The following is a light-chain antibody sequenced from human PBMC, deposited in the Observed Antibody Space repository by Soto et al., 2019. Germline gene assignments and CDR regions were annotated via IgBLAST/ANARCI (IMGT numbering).Light chain of an antibody. CDR1: SSNIGSNT. CDR2: SNN. Sequence: QSVLTQPPSASGTPGQRVTISCSGSSSNIGSNTVNWYQQLPGTAPKLLIYSNNQRPSGVPDRFSGSKSGTSASLAISGLQSDDEADYYCAARDDSLNGLYVFRTGTKLTVL. V-gene: IGLV1-44*01. CDR3: AARDDSLNGLYV. J-gene: IGLJ1*01.